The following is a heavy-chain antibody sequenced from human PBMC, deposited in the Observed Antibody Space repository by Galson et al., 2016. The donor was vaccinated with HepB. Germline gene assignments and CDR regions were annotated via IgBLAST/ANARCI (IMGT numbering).Heavy chain of an antibody. CDR1: GYSFTSQW. J-gene: IGHJ4*02. CDR2: IFPGDFDT. Sequence: QSGAEVKKPGESLKISCKGSGYSFTSQWIGWVRQMPGKGLEWMGIIFPGDFDTKYNPSFQGQVTVSADKSISTAYLQWSSLKASDTATYYCVRGTRGGAPFDHWGQGVPVAVSS. CDR3: VRGTRGGAPFDH. D-gene: IGHD3-10*01. V-gene: IGHV5-51*01.